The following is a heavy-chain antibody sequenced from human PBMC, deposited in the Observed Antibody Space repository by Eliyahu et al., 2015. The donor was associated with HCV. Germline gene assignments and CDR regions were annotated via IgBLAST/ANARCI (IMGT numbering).Heavy chain of an antibody. CDR1: GDSISXYX. CDR2: IHPSGRMSAAGYT. CDR3: AREENNYSPLDY. V-gene: IGHV4-4*07. D-gene: IGHD2/OR15-2a*01. J-gene: IGHJ4*02. Sequence: QVQLQESGPGLVKASETLSLTCSVSGDSISXYXLGLDSAARRQGAGVYWGRIHPSGRMSAAGYTEYNPSLENRLTISMDTSKNQFSLRLTSVTAADTALYYCAREENNYSPLDYWGPGTLVTVSS.